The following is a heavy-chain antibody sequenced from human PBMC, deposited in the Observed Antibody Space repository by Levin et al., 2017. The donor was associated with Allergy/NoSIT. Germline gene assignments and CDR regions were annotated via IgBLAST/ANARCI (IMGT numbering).Heavy chain of an antibody. CDR3: ARGRAAIDY. J-gene: IGHJ4*02. V-gene: IGHV4-34*01. Sequence: SQTLSLTCAVYGGSFSGYYWSWIRQPPGKGLEWIGEINHSGSTNYNPSLKSRVTISVDTSKNQFSLKLSSVTAADTAVYYCARGRAAIDYWGQGTLVTVSS. CDR2: INHSGST. CDR1: GGSFSGYY. D-gene: IGHD6-25*01.